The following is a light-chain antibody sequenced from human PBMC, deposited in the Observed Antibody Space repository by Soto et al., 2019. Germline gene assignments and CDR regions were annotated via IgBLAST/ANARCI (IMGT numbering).Light chain of an antibody. Sequence: QSVLTQPRSVSGSPGQSVTISCTGTGNDVGAYNYVSWYQQHPGRPPKLMIYDVARLPSGVPDRFSGSKSGNTASLTISGLQADDEADYFCCSYAGGYTDLFGTGTKVTVL. V-gene: IGLV2-11*01. CDR2: DVA. J-gene: IGLJ1*01. CDR3: CSYAGGYTDL. CDR1: GNDVGAYNY.